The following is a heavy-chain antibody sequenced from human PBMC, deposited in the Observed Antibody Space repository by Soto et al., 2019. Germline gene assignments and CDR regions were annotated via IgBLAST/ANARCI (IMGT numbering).Heavy chain of an antibody. J-gene: IGHJ4*02. D-gene: IGHD3-9*01. Sequence: GGSLRLSCAASGFTFSSYAMSWVRQAPGKGLEWVSAISGSGGSTYYPDSVKGRFTISRDNSKNTLYLQMNSLRAEDTAVYYCAKDPALLRYFDWDNTHFDYWGQGTLVTVSS. CDR3: AKDPALLRYFDWDNTHFDY. CDR2: ISGSGGST. V-gene: IGHV3-23*01. CDR1: GFTFSSYA.